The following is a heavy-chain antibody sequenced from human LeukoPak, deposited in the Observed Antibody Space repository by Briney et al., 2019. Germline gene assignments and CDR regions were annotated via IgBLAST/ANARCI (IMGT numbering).Heavy chain of an antibody. J-gene: IGHJ4*02. CDR1: GFTFSSYS. CDR3: ARLWQQLVPDY. Sequence: GGSLRLSCAASGFTFSSYSMNWVRQAPGKGLEWVSSISSSSSYIYCADSVKGRFTISRDNAKNSLYPQMNSLGAEDTAVYYCARLWQQLVPDYWGQGTLVTVSS. D-gene: IGHD6-13*01. V-gene: IGHV3-21*01. CDR2: ISSSSSYI.